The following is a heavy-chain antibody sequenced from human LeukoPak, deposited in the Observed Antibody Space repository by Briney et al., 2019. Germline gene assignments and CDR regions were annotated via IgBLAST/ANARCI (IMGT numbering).Heavy chain of an antibody. Sequence: GRSLRLSCAASGFTFSSYGMHWVRQAPGKGLEWVAVISYDGSNKYYADSVKGRFTISRDNSKNTLYLQMNSLRAEDTAVYYCAKDPAAAGNFDYWGQGTLVTVFS. J-gene: IGHJ4*02. CDR2: ISYDGSNK. CDR3: AKDPAAAGNFDY. D-gene: IGHD6-13*01. CDR1: GFTFSSYG. V-gene: IGHV3-30*18.